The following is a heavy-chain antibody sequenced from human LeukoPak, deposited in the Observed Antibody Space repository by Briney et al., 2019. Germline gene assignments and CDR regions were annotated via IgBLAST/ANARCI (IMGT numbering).Heavy chain of an antibody. CDR3: ARGQPVPYYDFWSGYYPYYYYYMDV. CDR1: GYTFTGYG. D-gene: IGHD3-3*01. V-gene: IGHV1-18*01. Sequence: ASVKVSCKASGYTFTGYGISWVRQAPGQGLEWMGWISAYNGNTKYAQKLQGRVTMTTDTSTSTAYMELRSLRPDDTAVYYCARGQPVPYYDFWSGYYPYYYYYMDVWGKGTTVTVSS. CDR2: ISAYNGNT. J-gene: IGHJ6*03.